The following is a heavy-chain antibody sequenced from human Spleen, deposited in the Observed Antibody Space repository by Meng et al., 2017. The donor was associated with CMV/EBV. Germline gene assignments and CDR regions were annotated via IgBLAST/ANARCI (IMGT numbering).Heavy chain of an antibody. V-gene: IGHV4-59*01. CDR3: AREAITGTVDY. Sequence: PSETLSLTCTVSGGSISSYYWSWIRQPPGKGLEWIGYIYYSGSTNYNPSLKSRVTISVDTSKNQFSLKLSSVTAADTAVYYCAREAITGTVDYWGQGTLVTVSS. D-gene: IGHD1-7*01. CDR1: GGSISSYY. CDR2: IYYSGST. J-gene: IGHJ4*02.